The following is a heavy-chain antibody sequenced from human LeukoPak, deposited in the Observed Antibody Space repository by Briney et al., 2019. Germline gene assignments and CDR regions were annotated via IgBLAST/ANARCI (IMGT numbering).Heavy chain of an antibody. CDR1: GLTISNNW. CDR3: ARDTGITASADQFDY. CDR2: IKLDGSEQ. J-gene: IGHJ4*02. V-gene: IGHV3-7*01. Sequence: GGSLRLSCAASGLTISNNWMSWVRQAPGKGLEWVANIKLDGSEQYYVDSVKGRFTISRDNGKNLLYLQMNSLRAEDTAVYYCARDTGITASADQFDYWGQGTLVTVSS. D-gene: IGHD6-13*01.